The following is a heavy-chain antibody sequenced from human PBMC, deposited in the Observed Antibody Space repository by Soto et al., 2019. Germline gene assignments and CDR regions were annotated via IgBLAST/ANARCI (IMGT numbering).Heavy chain of an antibody. CDR3: ARGGLVVALPGY. Sequence: ELQLLESGGGLVQPGGSLRLSCAASGFTFSSYTMSWVRQAPGKGLEWVSGISGSGGSIYYADSVKGRFTISRDNSKNTVYLQTNSLRAEDAAVYYCARGGLVVALPGYWGQGTLVIVSS. CDR1: GFTFSSYT. CDR2: ISGSGGSI. D-gene: IGHD2-15*01. V-gene: IGHV3-23*01. J-gene: IGHJ4*02.